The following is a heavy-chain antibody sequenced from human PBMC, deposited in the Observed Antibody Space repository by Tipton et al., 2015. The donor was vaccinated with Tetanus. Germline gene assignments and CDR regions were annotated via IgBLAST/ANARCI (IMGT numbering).Heavy chain of an antibody. D-gene: IGHD2-15*01. V-gene: IGHV3-9*01. CDR3: AKDISSCSGGSCRTNYFNY. CDR2: ISWNSGSI. CDR1: GFTFSDYA. J-gene: IGHJ4*02. Sequence: SLRLSCAASGFTFSDYAMHWVRQAPGKGLEWVSGISWNSGSIDYADSVKGRFTISRDNAKYSLYLQMNSLRAEDTALYYCAKDISSCSGGSCRTNYFNYWGQGTLVTVSS.